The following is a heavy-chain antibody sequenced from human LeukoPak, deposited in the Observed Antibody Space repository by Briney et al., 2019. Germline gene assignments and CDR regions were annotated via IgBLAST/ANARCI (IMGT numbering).Heavy chain of an antibody. J-gene: IGHJ6*03. V-gene: IGHV1-46*01. Sequence: ASVKVSCKASGYTFTSYYMHWVRQAPGQGLEWMGIINPSGGSTSYAQKFQGRVTMTRDTSISTAYMELSRLRSDDTAVYYCARDLGYCSSTSCYPQLLYYYMDVWGKGTTVTVSS. CDR3: ARDLGYCSSTSCYPQLLYYYMDV. D-gene: IGHD2-2*01. CDR2: INPSGGST. CDR1: GYTFTSYY.